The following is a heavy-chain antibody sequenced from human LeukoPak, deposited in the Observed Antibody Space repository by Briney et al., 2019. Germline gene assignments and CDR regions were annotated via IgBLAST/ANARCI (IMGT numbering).Heavy chain of an antibody. CDR2: INSDGSST. CDR3: ARDQGWIFGVVNVFDN. Sequence: GGSLRLSCAASGFTFSSYWMHWVRQAPGKGLVWVSRINSDGSSTSYADSVKGRFTISRDNAKNTLYLQMNSLRAEDTAVYYCARDQGWIFGVVNVFDNWGQGTLVTVSS. J-gene: IGHJ4*02. CDR1: GFTFSSYW. V-gene: IGHV3-74*01. D-gene: IGHD3-3*01.